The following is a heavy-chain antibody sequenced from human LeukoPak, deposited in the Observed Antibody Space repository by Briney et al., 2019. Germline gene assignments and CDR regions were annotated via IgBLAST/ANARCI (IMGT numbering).Heavy chain of an antibody. J-gene: IGHJ4*02. V-gene: IGHV3-21*01. Sequence: GGSLRLSFAASGFTFSSYSMNWFPKAPGKGLDWVSSISSSSSYIYYADSVKGRFTISRDNAKNSLYLQMNSLRAEDTAVYYCARDILELSYYFDYWGQGTLVTVSS. D-gene: IGHD1-7*01. CDR1: GFTFSSYS. CDR3: ARDILELSYYFDY. CDR2: ISSSSSYI.